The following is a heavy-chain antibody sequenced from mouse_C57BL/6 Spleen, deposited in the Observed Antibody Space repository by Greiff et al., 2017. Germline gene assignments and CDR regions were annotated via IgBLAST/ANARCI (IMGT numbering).Heavy chain of an antibody. V-gene: IGHV1-54*01. CDR2: TNPGSGGT. Sequence: VQLQVSGAELVRPGTSVKVSCKASGYAFTNYLIEWVKQRPGQGLEWIGVTNPGSGGTNYNEKFKGKATLTADKSSSTAYMQLSSLTSEDSAVYFCARGGAAWFAYWGQGTLVTVSA. CDR1: GYAFTNYL. J-gene: IGHJ3*01. CDR3: ARGGAAWFAY.